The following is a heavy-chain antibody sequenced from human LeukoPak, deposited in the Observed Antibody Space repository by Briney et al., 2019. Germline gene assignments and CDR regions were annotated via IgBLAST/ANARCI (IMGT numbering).Heavy chain of an antibody. V-gene: IGHV3-43D*03. J-gene: IGHJ4*02. Sequence: GGSLRLSCAASRFTFDDYAMHWVRQAPGKGLEWVSFISWDGGTTYYADSVKGRFTISRDNSKNSLYLQMSSLRAEDTALYYCAKDMRGGSYNFDYWGQGTLVTVSS. CDR2: ISWDGGTT. D-gene: IGHD1-26*01. CDR3: AKDMRGGSYNFDY. CDR1: RFTFDDYA.